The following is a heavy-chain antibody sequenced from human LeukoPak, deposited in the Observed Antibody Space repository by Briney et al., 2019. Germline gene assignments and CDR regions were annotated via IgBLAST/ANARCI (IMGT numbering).Heavy chain of an antibody. D-gene: IGHD3-22*01. CDR1: GFTFSTYA. J-gene: IGHJ4*02. CDR2: LSNSGGGGGTT. V-gene: IGHV3-23*01. Sequence: GSLRLSCAASGFTFSTYAMSWVRQAPGKGLEWVSALSNSGGGGGTTYFADSVKGRFSLSRDNSQSTLYLQLSSLTAEDTAVYYCAKAMSTDHYDSKGFYRVDFDSWGQGTLVTVSS. CDR3: AKAMSTDHYDSKGFYRVDFDS.